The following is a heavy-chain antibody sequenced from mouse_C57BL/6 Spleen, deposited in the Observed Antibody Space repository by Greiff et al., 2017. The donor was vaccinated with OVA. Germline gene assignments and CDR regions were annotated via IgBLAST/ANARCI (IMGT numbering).Heavy chain of an antibody. CDR1: GYTFTSYT. J-gene: IGHJ4*01. CDR3: ARRTYYDYDDY. Sequence: QVHVKQSGAELARPGASVKMSCKASGYTFTSYTMHWVKQRPGQGLEWIGYINPSSGYTKYNQKFKDKATLTADKSSSTAYMQLSSLTSEDSAVYYCARRTYYDYDDYWGQGTSVTVSS. V-gene: IGHV1-4*01. CDR2: INPSSGYT. D-gene: IGHD2-4*01.